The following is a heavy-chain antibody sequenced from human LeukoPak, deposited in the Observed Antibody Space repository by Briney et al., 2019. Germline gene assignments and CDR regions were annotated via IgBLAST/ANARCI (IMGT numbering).Heavy chain of an antibody. CDR2: IYYSGST. J-gene: IGHJ6*02. Sequence: PSETLSLTCTVSGGSISSSSYYWGWIRQPPGKGLEWIGSIYYSGSTYYNPSLKSRVTISVDTSKNQFSLKLSSVTAADTAVYYCAGRFVRFGEWTYYYYGMDVWGQGTTVTVSS. CDR1: GGSISSSSYY. CDR3: AGRFVRFGEWTYYYYGMDV. V-gene: IGHV4-39*01. D-gene: IGHD3-10*01.